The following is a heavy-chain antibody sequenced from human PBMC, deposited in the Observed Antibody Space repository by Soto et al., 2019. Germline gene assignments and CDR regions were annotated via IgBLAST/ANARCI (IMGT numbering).Heavy chain of an antibody. CDR2: ISAYNGNT. CDR1: GYTFTSYG. V-gene: IGHV1-18*04. Sequence: GASVKVSCKASGYTFTSYGISWVRQAPGQGLEWMGWISAYNGNTNYAQKLQGRVTMTTDTSTSTAYMELRSLRSDDTAVYYCARTEPIVGAPYGMDVWGQGTTVTVSS. D-gene: IGHD1-26*01. J-gene: IGHJ6*02. CDR3: ARTEPIVGAPYGMDV.